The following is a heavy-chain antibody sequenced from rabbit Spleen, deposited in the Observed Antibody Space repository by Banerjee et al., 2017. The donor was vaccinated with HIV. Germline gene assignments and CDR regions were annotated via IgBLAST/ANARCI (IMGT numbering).Heavy chain of an antibody. J-gene: IGHJ3*01. CDR2: IYAGSGYT. CDR1: EFTLSGYW. CDR3: ARHNGGYDF. V-gene: IGHV1S40*01. D-gene: IGHD1-1*01. Sequence: QSLEESGGGLVQPEGSLTLTCKASEFTLSGYWMCWVRQAPGKGLEWIGCIYAGSGYTYYATWAKGRFTISKTSSTTVTLQMTSLTAADTATYFCARHNGGYDFWGQGTLVTVS.